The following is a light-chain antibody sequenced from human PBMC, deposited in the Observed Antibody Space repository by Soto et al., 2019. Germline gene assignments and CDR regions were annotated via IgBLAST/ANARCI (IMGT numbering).Light chain of an antibody. V-gene: IGLV2-14*01. CDR3: ASYTTSSTLYV. Sequence: SVLTQPASVSGSPGQSIAISCTGTSSDVGGYSYVSWYQQQPGKAPKLVISDVSNRPSGVSDHFSGSKSGNTASLTISGLQTEDEADYYCASYTTSSTLYVFGTGTKVPS. CDR2: DVS. J-gene: IGLJ1*01. CDR1: SSDVGGYSY.